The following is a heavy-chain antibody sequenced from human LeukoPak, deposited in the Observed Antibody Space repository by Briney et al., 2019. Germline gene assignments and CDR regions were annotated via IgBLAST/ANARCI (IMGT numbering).Heavy chain of an antibody. D-gene: IGHD3-22*01. Sequence: PSETLSLTCTVSGGSISSAGHYWSWIRQHPGKGLEWIGYIYYSGSTYYRPSLESRLTISIDTSKNQFSLKLSSVTAADTAVYYCARAPSPDHDTSGYYFDNWGQGTLVTVSS. CDR2: IYYSGST. CDR1: GGSISSAGHY. CDR3: ARAPSPDHDTSGYYFDN. J-gene: IGHJ4*02. V-gene: IGHV4-31*03.